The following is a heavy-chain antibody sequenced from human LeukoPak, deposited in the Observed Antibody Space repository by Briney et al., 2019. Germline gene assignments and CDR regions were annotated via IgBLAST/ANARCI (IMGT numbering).Heavy chain of an antibody. CDR3: ARIQRGLWFGELPDY. CDR2: MSSDGSKK. CDR1: GFTFSSYA. V-gene: IGHV3-30-3*01. D-gene: IGHD3-10*01. J-gene: IGHJ4*02. Sequence: GGSLRLSCAASGFTFSSYAMHWVRQTPGKGLEWVAVMSSDGSKKYYADSVKGRFTISRDNAKNSLYLQMNSLRAEDTAVYYCARIQRGLWFGELPDYWGQGTLVTVSS.